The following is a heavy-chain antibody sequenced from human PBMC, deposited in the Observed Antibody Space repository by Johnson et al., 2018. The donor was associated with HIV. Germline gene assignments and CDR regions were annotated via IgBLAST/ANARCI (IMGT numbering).Heavy chain of an antibody. Sequence: QVQLVESGGGVVQPGRSLRLSCAASGFTFSSYAMHWVRQAPGKGLEWVAVISYDGSNKYYADSVKGRFTISRDNSKNTLYLQMNSLGAEDTAVYYCASVGYCTNGVCLHDAFDIWGQGTMVTVSS. V-gene: IGHV3-30-3*01. CDR3: ASVGYCTNGVCLHDAFDI. J-gene: IGHJ3*02. CDR1: GFTFSSYA. CDR2: ISYDGSNK. D-gene: IGHD2-8*01.